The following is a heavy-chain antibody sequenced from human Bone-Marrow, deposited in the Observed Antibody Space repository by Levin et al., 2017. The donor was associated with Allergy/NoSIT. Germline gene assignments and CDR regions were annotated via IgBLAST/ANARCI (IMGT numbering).Heavy chain of an antibody. J-gene: IGHJ3*02. D-gene: IGHD3-10*01. V-gene: IGHV3-30*18. CDR1: GFVFSDYA. Sequence: GESLKISCVASGFVFSDYAMHWVRQTPAKGLEWVAFISYDGSITDYADSVKGRFTVSRDTSTKTLYLQMNTLRTDDTGVYFCAKERHNSGSTDAYDIWGQGTKATVSS. CDR2: ISYDGSIT. CDR3: AKERHNSGSTDAYDI.